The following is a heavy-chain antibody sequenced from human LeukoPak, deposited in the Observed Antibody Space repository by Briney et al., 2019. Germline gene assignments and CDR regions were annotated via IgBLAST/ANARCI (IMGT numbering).Heavy chain of an antibody. CDR2: INHSGST. CDR1: GGSFSGYY. D-gene: IGHD3-22*01. Sequence: SETLSLTCAVYGGSFSGYYWSWIRQPPGKGLEWIGEINHSGSTNYNPSLKSRVTISVDTSKNQFSLKLSSVTAADTAVYYCARGGTPVYYDSSGYQNWFDPWGKGTLVTVSS. V-gene: IGHV4-34*01. CDR3: ARGGTPVYYDSSGYQNWFDP. J-gene: IGHJ5*02.